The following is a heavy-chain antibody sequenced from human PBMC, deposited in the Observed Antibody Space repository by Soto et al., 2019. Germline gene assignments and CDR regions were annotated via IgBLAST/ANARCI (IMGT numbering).Heavy chain of an antibody. Sequence: EVQLLESGGGLVQPGGSLRLSCAASGFTFSGYAMRWVRQAPGKGLEWVSSISGSGDSTYYADSVKGRFTISRDNSKNTLHLQRNSLTAEDTAVYYCAKGGVRGGYGYSDYWGQGTLVTVSS. CDR1: GFTFSGYA. CDR2: ISGSGDST. V-gene: IGHV3-23*01. CDR3: AKGGVRGGYGYSDY. D-gene: IGHD2-15*01. J-gene: IGHJ4*02.